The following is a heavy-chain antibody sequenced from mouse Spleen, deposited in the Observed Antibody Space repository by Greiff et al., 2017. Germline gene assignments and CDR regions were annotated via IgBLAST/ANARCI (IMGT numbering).Heavy chain of an antibody. CDR2: IWSGENT. V-gene: IGHV2-2*01. Sequence: VQLQQSGPGLVQPSQSLSITCTVSGFSLTSYGVHWVRQSPGKGLEWLGVIWSGENTDYNAAFISRLSISKDNSKSQVFFKMNSLQADDTAIYYCARKTDYRYEAYAMDYWGQGTSVTVSS. J-gene: IGHJ4*01. CDR3: ARKTDYRYEAYAMDY. CDR1: GFSLTSYG. D-gene: IGHD2-14*01.